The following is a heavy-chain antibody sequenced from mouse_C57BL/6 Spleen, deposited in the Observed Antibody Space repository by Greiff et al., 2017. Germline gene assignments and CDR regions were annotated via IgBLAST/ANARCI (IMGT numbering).Heavy chain of an antibody. Sequence: VKLQQPGAELVKPGASVKLSCKASCYTFPSFWMHWVKQRPGQGLEWIGMFHPNSGSTNNNEKFKSKATLTVEKSSSTAYMQLSSLTSEESSVYYCARGDSFDYWGQGTALTVSS. CDR2: FHPNSGST. V-gene: IGHV1-64*01. D-gene: IGHD3-2*01. J-gene: IGHJ2*01. CDR3: ARGDSFDY. CDR1: CYTFPSFW.